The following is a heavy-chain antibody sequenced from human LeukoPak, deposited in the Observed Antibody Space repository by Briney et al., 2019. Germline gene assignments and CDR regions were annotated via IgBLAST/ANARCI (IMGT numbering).Heavy chain of an antibody. CDR3: ARDYNFDSSPYDDALDI. CDR2: IIPVFHTA. CDR1: GDPFSSHG. D-gene: IGHD3-22*01. V-gene: IGHV1-69*05. J-gene: IGHJ3*02. Sequence: SVKVSCKTSGDPFSSHGISWVRQAPGQGLEWMGGIIPVFHTAKYAQNFQDRLTITTDESTDTVYMELSSLGSEDTAVYYCARDYNFDSSPYDDALDIWGQGTMVTVSS.